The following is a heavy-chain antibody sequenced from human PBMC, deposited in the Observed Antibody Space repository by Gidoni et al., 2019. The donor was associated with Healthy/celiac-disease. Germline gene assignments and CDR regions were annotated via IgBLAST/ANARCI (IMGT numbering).Heavy chain of an antibody. Sequence: EVQLLESGGGLVQPGGSLRLSCAASGFTFSSYAMRWVRQAPGKGLEWVSAISGSGGSTYYADSVKGRFTISRDNSKNTLYLQMNSLRAEDTAVYYCAKDTYYDLEGGMDVWGQGTTVTVSS. CDR1: GFTFSSYA. J-gene: IGHJ6*02. CDR3: AKDTYYDLEGGMDV. V-gene: IGHV3-23*01. D-gene: IGHD3-3*01. CDR2: ISGSGGST.